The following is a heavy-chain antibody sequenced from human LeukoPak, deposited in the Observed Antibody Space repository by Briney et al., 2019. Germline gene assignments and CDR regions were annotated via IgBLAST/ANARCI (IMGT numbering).Heavy chain of an antibody. Sequence: PGGSLRLSCAASGFIFSSYAMSWVRQAPGQGLEWVSGMSGNGGTTYYADSVKGRFTISRDNSKNTLYLQMNNLRVEDTAIYYCAKGHTRPDYWGQGALVTVSS. CDR2: MSGNGGTT. J-gene: IGHJ4*02. CDR1: GFIFSSYA. V-gene: IGHV3-23*01. CDR3: AKGHTRPDY.